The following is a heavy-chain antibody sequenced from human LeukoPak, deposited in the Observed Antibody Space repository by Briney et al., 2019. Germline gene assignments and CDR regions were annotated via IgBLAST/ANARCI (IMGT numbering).Heavy chain of an antibody. Sequence: PETLSLTCAVYGGSFSGYYWSWIRPPPGKRLEWIGEIKHSGSTNYNPSLKSRVTISVDTSKNQFSLKLSSVTAADTAVYYCARGGGYSYGVGSYMDYWGQGTLVTVSS. CDR3: ARGGGYSYGVGSYMDY. V-gene: IGHV4-34*01. J-gene: IGHJ4*02. CDR1: GGSFSGYY. CDR2: IKHSGST. D-gene: IGHD5-18*01.